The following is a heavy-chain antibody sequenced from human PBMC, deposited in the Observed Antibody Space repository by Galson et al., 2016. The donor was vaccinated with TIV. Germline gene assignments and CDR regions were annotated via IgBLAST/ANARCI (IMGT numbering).Heavy chain of an antibody. CDR1: GYNFTDYY. J-gene: IGHJ6*02. CDR2: VDPEDGQT. Sequence: VKVSCKVSGYNFTDYYLHWMQQAPGKGFEWMGHVDPEDGQTKYAPRFQGRVTMSADTSTDTAYMELTSLRSEDTAIYFCTTVRLRGSGGMDVWGQGTTVIVSS. D-gene: IGHD2-8*01. V-gene: IGHV1-69-2*01. CDR3: TTVRLRGSGGMDV.